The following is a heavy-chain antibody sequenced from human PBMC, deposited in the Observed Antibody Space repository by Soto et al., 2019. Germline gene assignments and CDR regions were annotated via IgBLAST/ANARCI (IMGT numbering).Heavy chain of an antibody. V-gene: IGHV3-23*01. Sequence: ESGGGLVQPGGSLRLSCAASGFTFSSYAMSWVRQAPGKGLEWVSAISGSGGSTYYADSVKGRFTISRDNSKNTLYLQMNSLRAEDTAVYYCTQIDSGSRTTGYYFDYWGQGTLVTVSS. CDR3: TQIDSGSRTTGYYFDY. CDR2: ISGSGGST. CDR1: GFTFSSYA. D-gene: IGHD1-26*01. J-gene: IGHJ4*02.